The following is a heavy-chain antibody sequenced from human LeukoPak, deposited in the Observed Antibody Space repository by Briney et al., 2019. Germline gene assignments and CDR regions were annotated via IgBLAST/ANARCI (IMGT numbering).Heavy chain of an antibody. Sequence: GGSLRLSCAASGFTFSNAWMSWVRPAPGKGLEWVGRIKSKTDGGTTDYAAPVKGRFTISRDDSKNTLYLQMNSLKTEDTAVYYCTPSSAAVAGIFYWGQGTLVTVSS. CDR3: TPSSAAVAGIFY. D-gene: IGHD6-19*01. CDR1: GFTFSNAW. J-gene: IGHJ4*02. V-gene: IGHV3-15*01. CDR2: IKSKTDGGTT.